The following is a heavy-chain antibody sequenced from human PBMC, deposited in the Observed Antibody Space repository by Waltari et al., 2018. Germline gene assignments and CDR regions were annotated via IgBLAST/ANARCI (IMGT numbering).Heavy chain of an antibody. Sequence: QVQLVESGGGVVQPGRSLRLSCAASGFTFSSYGMHWVRQAPGKGLEWVAVISYDGSNKYYADSVRGRFTISRDNSKNTLYLQMNSLRAEDTAVYYCAGEIRPDYDILTGYSGGYGMDVWGQGTTVTVSS. J-gene: IGHJ6*02. CDR3: AGEIRPDYDILTGYSGGYGMDV. CDR2: ISYDGSNK. D-gene: IGHD3-9*01. V-gene: IGHV3-30*03. CDR1: GFTFSSYG.